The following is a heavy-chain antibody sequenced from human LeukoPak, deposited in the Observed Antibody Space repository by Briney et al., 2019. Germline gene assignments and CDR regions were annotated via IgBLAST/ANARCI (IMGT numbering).Heavy chain of an antibody. J-gene: IGHJ4*02. D-gene: IGHD6-13*01. CDR2: ISGSGGST. V-gene: IGHV3-23*01. CDR3: AKDLGPDTRVIAAAGPFDY. Sequence: GGSLRLSCAASGFTFSSYAMSWVRQAPGKGLEWVSAISGSGGSTYYADSVKGRFTISRDNSKNTLYLQMNSQRAEDTAVYYCAKDLGPDTRVIAAAGPFDYWGQGTLVTVSS. CDR1: GFTFSSYA.